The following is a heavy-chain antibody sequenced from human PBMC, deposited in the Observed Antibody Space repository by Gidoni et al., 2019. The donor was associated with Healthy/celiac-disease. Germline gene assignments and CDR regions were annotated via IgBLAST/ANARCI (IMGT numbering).Heavy chain of an antibody. J-gene: IGHJ4*02. V-gene: IGHV3-15*01. CDR3: TTVGGRAAIKYDY. D-gene: IGHD2-2*01. CDR2: IKSTTDGGTT. Sequence: EVQLVESGGGWVKPGGTLIRCCEASAVTVRNAWMSWVRQAPGKGLEVVGRIKSTTDGGTTDYAAPVKGRFTSSRDDSKTTLYLQMNSLKTEDTAVYYCTTVGGRAAIKYDYWGQGTLVTVSS. CDR1: AVTVRNAW.